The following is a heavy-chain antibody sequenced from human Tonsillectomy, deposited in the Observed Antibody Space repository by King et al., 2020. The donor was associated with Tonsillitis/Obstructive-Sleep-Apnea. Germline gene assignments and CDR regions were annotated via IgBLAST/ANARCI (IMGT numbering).Heavy chain of an antibody. V-gene: IGHV3-73*01. CDR2: IRSKTNNYAT. CDR3: TRLLDDFWSGSPTDYNWFDP. D-gene: IGHD3-3*01. J-gene: IGHJ5*02. Sequence: VQLVESGGGLVQPGGSLKLSCAASGFSFSGSAMHWVRQASGKGLEWVGRIRSKTNNYATAYAASVKVRFTISRDDSKNTAYLQMNSLKTEDTAVYYCTRLLDDFWSGSPTDYNWFDPWGQGTLVTVSS. CDR1: GFSFSGSA.